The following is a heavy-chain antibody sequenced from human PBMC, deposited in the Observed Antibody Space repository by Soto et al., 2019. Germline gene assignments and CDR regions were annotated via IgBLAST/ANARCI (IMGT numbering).Heavy chain of an antibody. CDR2: IIPIFGTA. Sequence: SVKVSCKASGYAFIAYYMHWVRQAPGQGLEWMGGIIPIFGTANYAQKFQGRVTITADESTSTAYMELSSLRAEDTAVYYCAKLLTPVIPAARVMDVWGQGTTVTVSS. V-gene: IGHV1-69*13. D-gene: IGHD2-2*01. CDR3: AKLLTPVIPAARVMDV. CDR1: GYAFIAYY. J-gene: IGHJ6*02.